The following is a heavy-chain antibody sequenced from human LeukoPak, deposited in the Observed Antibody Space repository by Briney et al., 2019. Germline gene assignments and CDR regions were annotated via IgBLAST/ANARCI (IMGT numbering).Heavy chain of an antibody. V-gene: IGHV4-61*02. CDR3: ARVSSLWFDVY. CDR1: GGSISSGSYY. CDR2: IYTSGST. J-gene: IGHJ4*02. D-gene: IGHD6-19*01. Sequence: SQTLSLTCTVSGGSISSGSYYWSWIRQPAGKGLEWIGRIYTSGSTNYNPSLKSRVTISVDTSKNQFSLSLSSVTAADTAVYYCARVSSLWFDVYWGQGTLVTVSS.